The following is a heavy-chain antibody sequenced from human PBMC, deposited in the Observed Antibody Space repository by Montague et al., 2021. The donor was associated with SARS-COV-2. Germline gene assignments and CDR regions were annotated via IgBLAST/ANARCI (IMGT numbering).Heavy chain of an antibody. D-gene: IGHD2-2*01. CDR1: GDSVSSNLAT. V-gene: IGHV6-1*01. CDR3: ARIPVGSKYYFDF. J-gene: IGHJ4*02. Sequence: CAISGDSVSSNLATWNWFRQSPSIGLEWLGRTYYRSKWYNDYAESVKSRITIDPNTSKHQFSLHLNSVTPEDTAVYYCARIPVGSKYYFDFWGQGTLVTVSS. CDR2: TYYRSKWYN.